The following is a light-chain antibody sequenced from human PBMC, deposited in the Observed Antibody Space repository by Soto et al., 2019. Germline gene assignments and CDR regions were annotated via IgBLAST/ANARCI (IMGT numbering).Light chain of an antibody. CDR1: QTINTY. J-gene: IGKJ3*01. V-gene: IGKV1-39*01. CDR3: QQSYSTPA. Sequence: DIQMTQSPSSLSAYVGDRVTITCRASQTINTYLNWYQQKPGKAPHLLIYATSTLQSGVPSRFSGSGSGTDFTLTISSLQPEDFATYYCQQSYSTPAFGPGTKVDIK. CDR2: ATS.